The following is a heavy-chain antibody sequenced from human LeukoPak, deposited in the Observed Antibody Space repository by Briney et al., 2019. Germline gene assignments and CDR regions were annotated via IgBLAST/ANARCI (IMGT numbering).Heavy chain of an antibody. Sequence: GGSLRLSCGASGFSFTNAWMTWVRQAPGKGLEWVGRIKSRADGETRDYAAPVKGRFTMSRDDSKATLDLQMNYLKAEDTAVDYCTTDLGITLIRGVIVCWGQGTLVTVNS. V-gene: IGHV3-15*01. CDR2: IKSRADGETR. CDR3: TTDLGITLIRGVIVC. J-gene: IGHJ4*02. CDR1: GFSFTNAW. D-gene: IGHD3-10*01.